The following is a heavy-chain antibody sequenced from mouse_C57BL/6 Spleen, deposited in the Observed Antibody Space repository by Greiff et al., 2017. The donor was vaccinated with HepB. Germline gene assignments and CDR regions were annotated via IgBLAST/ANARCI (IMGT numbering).Heavy chain of an antibody. Sequence: EVMLVESEGGLVQPGSSMKLSCTASGFTFSDYYMAWVRQVPEKGLEWVANINYDGSSTYYLDSLKSRFIISRDNANNILYLQMSSLKSEDTATYYCARDGNLYYGSSLDYWGQGTTLTVSS. CDR1: GFTFSDYY. V-gene: IGHV5-16*01. J-gene: IGHJ2*01. CDR3: ARDGNLYYGSSLDY. CDR2: INYDGSST. D-gene: IGHD1-1*01.